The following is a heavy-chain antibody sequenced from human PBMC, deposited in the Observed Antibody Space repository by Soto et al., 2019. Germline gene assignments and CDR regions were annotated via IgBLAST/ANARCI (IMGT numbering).Heavy chain of an antibody. CDR3: ARGMTTVTTLDY. D-gene: IGHD4-4*01. V-gene: IGHV4-39*07. CDR2: IYYSGST. J-gene: IGHJ4*02. Sequence: SETLSLTCTVSGGSISSSSYYWGWIRQPPGKGLEWVGSIYYSGSTYYNPSLKSRVTISVDTSKNQFSLKLSSVTAADTAVYYCARGMTTVTTLDYWGQGTLVTVSS. CDR1: GGSISSSSYY.